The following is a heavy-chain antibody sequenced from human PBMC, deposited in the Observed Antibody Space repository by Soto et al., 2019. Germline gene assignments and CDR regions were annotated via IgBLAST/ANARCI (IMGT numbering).Heavy chain of an antibody. D-gene: IGHD5-18*01. CDR1: GFTFGNAW. Sequence: EVQLVESGGGLVKPGGSLRLSCAASGFTFGNAWMSWVRQALGKGLEWVGRIRSKTGGGTTDYAAPVKGRFTVSRDDSEYTLYLQLNSLKTDDTAVYYCTTHSSRYFYSWGQGTLVTVSS. CDR3: TTHSSRYFYS. V-gene: IGHV3-15*01. CDR2: IRSKTGGGTT. J-gene: IGHJ4*02.